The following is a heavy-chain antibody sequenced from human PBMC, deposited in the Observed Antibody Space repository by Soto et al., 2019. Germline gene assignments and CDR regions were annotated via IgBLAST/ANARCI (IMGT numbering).Heavy chain of an antibody. Sequence: SGPTLVNPTQTLTLTCTFSGFSLSTNGVGVGWIRQPPGKALEWLAVIYCDDAKQYSPSQKNRLTITKDTSKNQVVLTMTNMDPMDTGTYYCARKGPEDWSLDYWGQGTLVTVSS. CDR1: GFSLSTNGVG. D-gene: IGHD3-9*01. CDR3: ARKGPEDWSLDY. CDR2: IYCDDAK. V-gene: IGHV2-5*02. J-gene: IGHJ4*02.